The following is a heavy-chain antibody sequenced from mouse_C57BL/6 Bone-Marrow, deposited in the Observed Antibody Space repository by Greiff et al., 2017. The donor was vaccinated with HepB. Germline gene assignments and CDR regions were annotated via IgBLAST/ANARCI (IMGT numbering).Heavy chain of an antibody. CDR1: GFNIKDYY. J-gene: IGHJ4*01. CDR2: IDPEDGDT. V-gene: IGHV14-2*01. CDR3: ARSGGTLYAMDY. D-gene: IGHD2-14*01. Sequence: EVQLQQSGAELVKPGASVKLSCTASGFNIKDYYMHWVKQRTEQGLAWIGRIDPEDGDTKYAPKFQGKATITADTSSNTAYLQLSSLTSEDTAVYYCARSGGTLYAMDYWGQGTSVTVSS.